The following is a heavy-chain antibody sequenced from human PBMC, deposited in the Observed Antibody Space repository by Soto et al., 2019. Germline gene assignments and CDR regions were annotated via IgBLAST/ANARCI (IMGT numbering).Heavy chain of an antibody. CDR2: ISGSGGST. J-gene: IGHJ4*02. CDR1: GFTFSSYA. Sequence: GGSLRLSCAASGFTFSSYAMSWVRQAPGKGLEWVSAISGSGGSTYYADSVKGRFTISRDNSKNTLYLQMNSLRAEDTAVYYCAKDPPLGAARVRYFDYWGQGTLVTVSS. V-gene: IGHV3-23*01. CDR3: AKDPPLGAARVRYFDY. D-gene: IGHD6-6*01.